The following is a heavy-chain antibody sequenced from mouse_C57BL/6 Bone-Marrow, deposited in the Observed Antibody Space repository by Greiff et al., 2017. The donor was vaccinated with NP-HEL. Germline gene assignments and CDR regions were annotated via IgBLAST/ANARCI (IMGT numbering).Heavy chain of an antibody. V-gene: IGHV2-2*01. CDR1: GFSFTSYG. CDR3: ARKNYYAMDY. J-gene: IGHJ4*01. CDR2: IWRGGST. Sequence: VQLQESGPGLVQPSQSLSITCTASGFSFTSYGVHWVRQSPGKGLEWLGVIWRGGSTDYNAAFISRLSISKDNSKSQVFFKMNSLQADDAAIYYCARKNYYAMDYWGQGTAVTVSA.